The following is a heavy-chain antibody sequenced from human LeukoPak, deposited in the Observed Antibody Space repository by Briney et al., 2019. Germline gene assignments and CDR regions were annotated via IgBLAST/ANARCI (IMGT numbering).Heavy chain of an antibody. CDR3: ARDRPGSY. CDR1: GFTFSSYS. D-gene: IGHD1-26*01. Sequence: GGSLRLSCAASGFTFSSYSMNWVRQAPGKGLEWVSYISSSSSTIYYADSVKGRFTISRDNAKDSLYLQMNGLRAEDTAVYYCARDRPGSYWGQGTLVTVFS. J-gene: IGHJ4*02. V-gene: IGHV3-48*04. CDR2: ISSSSSTI.